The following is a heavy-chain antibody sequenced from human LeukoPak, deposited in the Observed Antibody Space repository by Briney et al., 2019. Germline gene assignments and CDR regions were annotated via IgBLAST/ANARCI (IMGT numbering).Heavy chain of an antibody. CDR2: IYYSGST. CDR1: GGSISSSSYY. D-gene: IGHD1-14*01. CDR3: ARERSRNQHFFY. J-gene: IGHJ4*02. V-gene: IGHV4-39*02. Sequence: SETLSLTCTVSGGSISSSSYYWSWIRQPPGKGLEWIGSIYYSGSTYYNPSLKSRVTISVDTSKNQFSLKLSSVTAADTAVYYCARERSRNQHFFYWGQGTLVTVSS.